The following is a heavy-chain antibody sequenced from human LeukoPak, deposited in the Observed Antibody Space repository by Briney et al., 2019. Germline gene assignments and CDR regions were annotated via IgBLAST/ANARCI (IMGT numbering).Heavy chain of an antibody. CDR3: ASFITGTTSTGSTPFDY. Sequence: SETLSLTCTVSGYSISSGYYWGWIRQPPGKGLEWIGSIYHSGSTYYNPSLKSRVTISVDTSKNQFSLKLSSVTAADTAMYYCASFITGTTSTGSTPFDYWGQGTLVTVSS. V-gene: IGHV4-38-2*02. CDR1: GYSISSGYY. D-gene: IGHD1-7*01. J-gene: IGHJ4*02. CDR2: IYHSGST.